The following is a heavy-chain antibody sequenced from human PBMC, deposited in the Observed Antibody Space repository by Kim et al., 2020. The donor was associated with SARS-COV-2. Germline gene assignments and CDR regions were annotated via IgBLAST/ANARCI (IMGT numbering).Heavy chain of an antibody. CDR1: GYTFTSYG. Sequence: ASVKVSCKASGYTFTSYGISWVRQAPGQGLEWMGWISAYNGNTNYAQKLQGRVTMTTDTSTSTAYMELRSLRSDDTAVYYCARSFVTFGGVSPFDYWGQGTLVTVSS. CDR2: ISAYNGNT. J-gene: IGHJ4*02. D-gene: IGHD3-16*01. CDR3: ARSFVTFGGVSPFDY. V-gene: IGHV1-18*04.